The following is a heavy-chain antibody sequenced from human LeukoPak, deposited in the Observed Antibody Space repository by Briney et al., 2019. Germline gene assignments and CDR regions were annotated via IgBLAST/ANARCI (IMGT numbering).Heavy chain of an antibody. Sequence: GGSLRLSCAASGFTSGFTFSSYSMNWLRQAPGKGLEWVSYISSSSSTIYYADSVKGRFTISRDNAKNSLYLQMNSLRAEDTAVYYCARGFGPDYWGQGTLVTVSS. J-gene: IGHJ4*02. CDR2: ISSSSSTI. D-gene: IGHD3-3*01. V-gene: IGHV3-48*04. CDR1: GFTFSSYS. CDR3: ARGFGPDY.